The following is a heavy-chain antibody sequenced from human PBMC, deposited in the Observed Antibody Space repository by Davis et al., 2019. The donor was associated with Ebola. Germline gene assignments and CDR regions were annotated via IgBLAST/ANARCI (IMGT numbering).Heavy chain of an antibody. V-gene: IGHV3-23*01. CDR3: ARHDDY. J-gene: IGHJ4*02. CDR1: GFTFSTYA. Sequence: GGSLRLSCAASGFTFSTYAMMWVRQAPGQGLAWVSSISSGLGVPYYADSVKDGFTISRDNSKHTLFLQMNSLRAEDTAVYYCARHDDYWGQGTLVTVSS. CDR2: ISSGLGVP.